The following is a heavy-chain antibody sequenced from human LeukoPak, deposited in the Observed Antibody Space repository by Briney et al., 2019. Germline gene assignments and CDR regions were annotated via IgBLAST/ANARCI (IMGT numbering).Heavy chain of an antibody. Sequence: GESLKISFKGSGYRFTSYWIGWVRPMPGKGLEWMGVIYPGDSDTRYSPSFQGQVTISADKAISTAYLQWGSLKASDTAMYYCARSGYSGYERFDYWGQGTLVTVSS. J-gene: IGHJ4*02. CDR2: IYPGDSDT. CDR1: GYRFTSYW. V-gene: IGHV5-51*01. D-gene: IGHD5-12*01. CDR3: ARSGYSGYERFDY.